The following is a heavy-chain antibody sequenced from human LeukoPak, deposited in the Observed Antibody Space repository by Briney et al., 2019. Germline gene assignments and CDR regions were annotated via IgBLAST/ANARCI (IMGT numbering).Heavy chain of an antibody. CDR1: GGSISSRTNH. J-gene: IGHJ5*02. V-gene: IGHV4-39*01. CDR3: ARKNSDTSVYNSGAQGALSPVP. D-gene: IGHD3-22*01. Sequence: SETLSLTCAVSGGSISSRTNHWGWIRQPPGKGLEWIGNIDYSGTTYDNPSLKSRVIISADTSRNQFSLKLSSVTAADTAVYYGARKNSDTSVYNSGAQGALSPVPWG. CDR2: IDYSGTT.